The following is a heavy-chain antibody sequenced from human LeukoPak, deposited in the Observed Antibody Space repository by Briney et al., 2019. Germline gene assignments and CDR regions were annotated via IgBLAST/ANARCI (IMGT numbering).Heavy chain of an antibody. D-gene: IGHD5-12*01. CDR1: GYSFSTHW. V-gene: IGHV1-46*01. CDR2: VNPSGGFT. Sequence: ASVKVSCKASGYSFSTHWMHWVRQAPGQGLEWMGIVNPSGGFTSYAQKLQGRVTVTRDMSTSTVYMELSTLRSEDTAVYYCARLSGYDWESFYDYWGQGTLVTVSS. J-gene: IGHJ4*02. CDR3: ARLSGYDWESFYDY.